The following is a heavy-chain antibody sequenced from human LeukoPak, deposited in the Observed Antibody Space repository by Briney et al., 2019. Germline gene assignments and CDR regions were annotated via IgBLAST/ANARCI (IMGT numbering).Heavy chain of an antibody. CDR3: ARGGGSWYY. Sequence: KSSETLSLTCTVSGGSISSGGYYWSWIRQHPGKGLEWIGEINHSGSTNYNPSLKSRVTISVDTSKNQFSLKLSSVTAADTAVYYCARGGGSWYYWGQGTLVTVSS. CDR2: INHSGST. V-gene: IGHV4-39*07. CDR1: GGSISSGGYY. D-gene: IGHD6-13*01. J-gene: IGHJ4*02.